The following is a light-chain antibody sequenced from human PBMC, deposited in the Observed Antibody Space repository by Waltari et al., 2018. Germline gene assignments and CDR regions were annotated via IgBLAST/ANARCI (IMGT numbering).Light chain of an antibody. CDR1: QDISNY. CDR2: DAS. Sequence: DIQLTQSPSSLSASVGDRVTITCQASQDISNYLNWYQQKPAKAPKLLIYDASNLETGVPSRFSGSGSGTDVTSTISSLQPEDIATYYCQQYDNLPPLTFGGGTKVEIK. J-gene: IGKJ4*01. V-gene: IGKV1-33*01. CDR3: QQYDNLPPLT.